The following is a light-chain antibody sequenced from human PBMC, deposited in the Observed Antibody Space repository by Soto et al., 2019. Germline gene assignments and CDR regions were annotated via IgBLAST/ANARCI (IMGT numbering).Light chain of an antibody. J-gene: IGKJ5*01. V-gene: IGKV1-12*01. Sequence: DIQLTQSQSSVSASVGDSVTLTSRASQGISIWLAWYQQKPGKAPKLLIYAASSLQSGVPSRFSGSGSGTDFTLTISSLQPEDFATYYCQQANSFPLTFGGGTRLEIK. CDR3: QQANSFPLT. CDR2: AAS. CDR1: QGISIW.